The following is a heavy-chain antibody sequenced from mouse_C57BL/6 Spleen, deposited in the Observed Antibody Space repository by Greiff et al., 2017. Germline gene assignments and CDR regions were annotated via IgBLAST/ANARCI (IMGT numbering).Heavy chain of an antibody. V-gene: IGHV10-1*01. Sequence: DVHLVESGGGLVQPKGSLKLSCAASGFSFNTYAMNWVRQAPGKGLEWVARIRSKSNNYATYYADSVKDRFTISRDDSESMLYLQMNNLKTEDTAMYYCVRHGYDYDSSWFAYWGQGTLVTVSA. D-gene: IGHD2-4*01. CDR1: GFSFNTYA. CDR3: VRHGYDYDSSWFAY. CDR2: IRSKSNNYAT. J-gene: IGHJ3*01.